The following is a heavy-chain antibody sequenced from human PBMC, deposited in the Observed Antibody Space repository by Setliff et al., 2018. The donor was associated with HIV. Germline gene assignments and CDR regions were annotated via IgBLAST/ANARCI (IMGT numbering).Heavy chain of an antibody. J-gene: IGHJ6*02. D-gene: IGHD4-17*01. CDR1: RGTFSSYA. Sequence: GASVKVSCKASRGTFSSYAISWVRQAPGQGLEWMGGIIPIFGTANYAQKFQGRVTITADESTSTAYMELSSLRSEDTAVYYCASVDYGGNSNYYYGMDVWGQGTTVTVSS. CDR2: IIPIFGTA. CDR3: ASVDYGGNSNYYYGMDV. V-gene: IGHV1-69*13.